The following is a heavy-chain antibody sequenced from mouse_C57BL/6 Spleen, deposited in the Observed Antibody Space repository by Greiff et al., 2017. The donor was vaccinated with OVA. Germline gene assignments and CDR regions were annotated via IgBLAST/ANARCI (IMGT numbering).Heavy chain of an antibody. CDR2: IDPSDSYT. Sequence: QVQLKQPGAELVMPGASVKLSCKASGYTFTSYWMHWVKQRPGQGLEWIGEIDPSDSYTNYNQKFKGKSTLTVDKSSSTAYMQLSSLTSEDSAVYYCARTTAQATSGFAYWGQGTLVTVSA. CDR1: GYTFTSYW. D-gene: IGHD3-2*02. J-gene: IGHJ3*01. CDR3: ARTTAQATSGFAY. V-gene: IGHV1-69*01.